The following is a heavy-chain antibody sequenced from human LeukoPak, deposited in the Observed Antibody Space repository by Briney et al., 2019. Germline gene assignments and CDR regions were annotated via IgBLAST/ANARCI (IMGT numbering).Heavy chain of an antibody. J-gene: IGHJ6*02. CDR3: ARDECSSTSCFEYYYYGMDV. D-gene: IGHD2-2*01. Sequence: PGGSLRLSCAASGFTFSDYYMSWIRQAPGKGLEWVSYISSSGSTIYYADSVKGRFTISRDNAKNSLYLQMNSLRAEDTAVYYCARDECSSTSCFEYYYYGMDVWGQGTTVTVSS. V-gene: IGHV3-11*01. CDR1: GFTFSDYY. CDR2: ISSSGSTI.